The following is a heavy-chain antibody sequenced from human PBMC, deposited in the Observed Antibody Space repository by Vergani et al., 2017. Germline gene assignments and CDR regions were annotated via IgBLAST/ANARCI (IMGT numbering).Heavy chain of an antibody. Sequence: QVQLVQSGAEVKKPGASVKVSCKASGYTFTSCAMHWVRQAPGQRLEWMGWINAGNGNTKYSQKFQGRVTITRDTSASTAYMELSSLRSEDTAVYYCAREGFYDYVWGSDRLRGGYYFDYWGQGTLVTVSS. CDR2: INAGNGNT. D-gene: IGHD3-16*02. V-gene: IGHV1-3*01. CDR3: AREGFYDYVWGSDRLRGGYYFDY. CDR1: GYTFTSCA. J-gene: IGHJ4*02.